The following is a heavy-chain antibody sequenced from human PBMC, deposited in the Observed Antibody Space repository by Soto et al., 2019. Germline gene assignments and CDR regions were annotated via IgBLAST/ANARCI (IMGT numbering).Heavy chain of an antibody. CDR2: IIPIFGTA. D-gene: IGHD5-18*01. J-gene: IGHJ6*02. CDR1: GGPFSSYA. CDR3: ARRRGYGYYYGMDV. V-gene: IGHV1-69*13. Sequence: SVKVSCKASGGPFSSYAISWVRQAPGQGLEWMGGIIPIFGTANYAQKFQGRVTITADESTSTAYMELSSLRSEDTAVYYCARRRGYGYYYGMDVWGQGTTVTVSS.